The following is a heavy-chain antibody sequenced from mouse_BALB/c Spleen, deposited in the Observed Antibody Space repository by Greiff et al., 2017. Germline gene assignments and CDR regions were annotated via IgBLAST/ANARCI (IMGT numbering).Heavy chain of an antibody. Sequence: EVQLQQSGPELVKPGASVKMSCKASGYTFTSYVMHWVKQKPGQGLEWIGYINPYNDGTKYNEKFKGKATLTSDKSSSTAYMELSSLTSEDSAVYYCAREGYYGYVWFAYWGQGTLVTVSA. CDR1: GYTFTSYV. V-gene: IGHV1-14*01. D-gene: IGHD1-2*01. CDR2: INPYNDGT. J-gene: IGHJ3*01. CDR3: AREGYYGYVWFAY.